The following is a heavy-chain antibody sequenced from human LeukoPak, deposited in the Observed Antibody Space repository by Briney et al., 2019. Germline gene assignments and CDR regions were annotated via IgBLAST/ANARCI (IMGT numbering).Heavy chain of an antibody. CDR2: INHSGST. J-gene: IGHJ5*02. V-gene: IGHV4-34*01. D-gene: IGHD3-9*01. CDR3: ARVGAYYDILTGYYRGGVSFDP. Sequence: SETLSLTCAVYGGSFSGYYWSWIRQPPGKGLEWLGEINHSGSTNYNPSLKSRVTISVDTSKNQFSLKLSSVTAADTAVYYCARVGAYYDILTGYYRGGVSFDPWGQGTLVTVSS. CDR1: GGSFSGYY.